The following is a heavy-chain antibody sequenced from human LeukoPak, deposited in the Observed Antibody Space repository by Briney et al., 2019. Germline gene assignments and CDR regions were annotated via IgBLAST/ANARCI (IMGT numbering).Heavy chain of an antibody. V-gene: IGHV1-69*06. CDR3: ARVDIVATTPHYYMDV. CDR1: GGTFSSYA. CDR2: IIPIFGTA. Sequence: SVKVSCKASGGTFSSYAISWVRQAPGQGLEWMGGIIPIFGTANYAQKFQGRVTITADKSTSTAYMEPSSLRSEDTAVYYCARVDIVATTPHYYMDVWGKGTTVTVSS. J-gene: IGHJ6*03. D-gene: IGHD5-12*01.